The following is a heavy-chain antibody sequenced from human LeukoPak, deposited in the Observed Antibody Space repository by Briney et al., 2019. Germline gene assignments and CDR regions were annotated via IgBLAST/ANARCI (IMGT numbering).Heavy chain of an antibody. CDR3: AKDFRWSFHY. J-gene: IGHJ4*02. CDR2: IEHNGASK. CDR1: GFNFINNN. V-gene: IGHV3-30*02. D-gene: IGHD3-3*01. Sequence: GSLRLSCAASGFNFINNNMHWVRQAPGQGLEWLAFIEHNGASKKYADSVRGRFTISGDNSNNMLYLEMNSLRNEDTAVYYCAKDFRWSFHYWGQGTLVTVSS.